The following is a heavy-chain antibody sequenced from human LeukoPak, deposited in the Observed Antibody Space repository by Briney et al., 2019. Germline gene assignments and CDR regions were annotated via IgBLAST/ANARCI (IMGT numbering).Heavy chain of an antibody. V-gene: IGHV1-2*02. CDR2: INPNSGGT. CDR1: GYTFTAYY. D-gene: IGHD3-10*01. J-gene: IGHJ4*02. CDR3: AMASSGFGGYFDY. Sequence: ASVKVSCKASGYTFTAYYLHWVRQAPGQGLEWMGWINPNSGGTNYAQKFQGRVTMTRDTSTSTAYMELSSLRSDDTAVYYCAMASSGFGGYFDYWGQGTLVTVSS.